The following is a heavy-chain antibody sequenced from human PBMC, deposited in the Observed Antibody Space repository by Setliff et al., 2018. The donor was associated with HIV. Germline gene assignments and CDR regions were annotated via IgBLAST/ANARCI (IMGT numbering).Heavy chain of an antibody. CDR1: GGSISSYY. D-gene: IGHD5-18*01. Sequence: SETLSLTCTVSGGSISSYYWSWIRQPPGKGLEWLGYIYTSGSTNYNPSLKSRVTISVDTSKNQFSLKLSSVTAADTAVYYCARRGHRSIYDPYQYNYFDPWGQGTLVTVSS. V-gene: IGHV4-4*08. J-gene: IGHJ5*02. CDR3: ARRGHRSIYDPYQYNYFDP. CDR2: IYTSGST.